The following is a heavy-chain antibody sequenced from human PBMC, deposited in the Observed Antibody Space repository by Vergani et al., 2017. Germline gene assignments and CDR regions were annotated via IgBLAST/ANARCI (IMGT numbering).Heavy chain of an antibody. CDR2: ISSSGSTI. J-gene: IGHJ6*02. V-gene: IGHV3-11*01. CDR3: ARDPGIAAAGNQYYYYGMDV. CDR1: GFTFSDYY. D-gene: IGHD6-13*01. Sequence: QVQLVESGGGLVKPGGSLRLSCAASGFTFSDYYMSWIRQAPGKRLEWVSYISSSGSTIYYADSVKGRFTISRDNAKNSLYLQMNSLRAEDTAVYYCARDPGIAAAGNQYYYYGMDVWGQGTTVTVSS.